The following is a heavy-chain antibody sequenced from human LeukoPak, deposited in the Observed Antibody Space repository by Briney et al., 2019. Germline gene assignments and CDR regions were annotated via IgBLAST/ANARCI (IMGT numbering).Heavy chain of an antibody. J-gene: IGHJ6*02. CDR1: GFTFSSYW. CDR3: ARGGYAFECYYGMDV. CDR2: INSDGSST. D-gene: IGHD3-16*01. Sequence: GGSLRLSCAASGFTFSSYWMHWVRQAPGKGLVWVSRINSDGSSTSYADSVKGRFTISRDNAKNTLYLQMNSLRAEDTAVYYCARGGYAFECYYGMDVWGQGTTVTVSS. V-gene: IGHV3-74*01.